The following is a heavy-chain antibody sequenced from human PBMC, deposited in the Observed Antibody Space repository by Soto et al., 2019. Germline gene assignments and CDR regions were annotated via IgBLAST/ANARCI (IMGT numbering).Heavy chain of an antibody. D-gene: IGHD2-2*01. CDR1: GYTFSNYG. J-gene: IGHJ5*02. CDR2: ISLYSDGT. Sequence: RXPVKVSCKTSGYTFSNYGITWVRQAPGQPLEWLGWISLYSDGTNYAQKFQGRVSMTTDTSTTTAYMELRSLRSDDTAVYYCARVVPGAEAWFGPWGQGTLVTVYS. CDR3: ARVVPGAEAWFGP. V-gene: IGHV1-18*01.